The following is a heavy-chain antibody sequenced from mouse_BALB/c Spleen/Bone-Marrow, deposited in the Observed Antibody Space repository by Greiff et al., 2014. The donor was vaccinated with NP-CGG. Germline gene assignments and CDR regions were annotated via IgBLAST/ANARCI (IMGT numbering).Heavy chain of an antibody. J-gene: IGHJ4*01. V-gene: IGHV14-4*02. CDR1: GFHIKDYY. Sequence: VQLQQSGAELVRSGASVKLSCTASGFHIKDYYTHWVKQRPEQGLEWIGWIDPENGDTEYAPKFQGKATMTADTSSNTAYLQLSSLTSEDTAVYYCNGNYYAMDYWGQGTSVTVSS. CDR3: NGNYYAMDY. D-gene: IGHD2-1*01. CDR2: IDPENGDT.